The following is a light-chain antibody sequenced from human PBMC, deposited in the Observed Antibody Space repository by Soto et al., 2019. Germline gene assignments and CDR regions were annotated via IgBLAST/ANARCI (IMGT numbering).Light chain of an antibody. CDR3: CSYTRSGTLI. CDR1: SGDIGDYNY. CDR2: DVS. V-gene: IGLV2-14*01. J-gene: IGLJ1*01. Sequence: CVLTQPAYGSRAAGEGITITKDGTSGDIGDYNYVSWYQQHPGKVPKVIIYDVSNRPPGVSYRFSGTKSGNTASLTVSGLQAEDEADYYCCSYTRSGTLIFGTGTKVTVL.